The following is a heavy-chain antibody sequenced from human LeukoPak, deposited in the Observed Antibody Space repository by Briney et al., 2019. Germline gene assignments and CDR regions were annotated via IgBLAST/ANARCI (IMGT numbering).Heavy chain of an antibody. CDR3: ARGQLWIDC. CDR2: IYYSGST. V-gene: IGHV4-39*01. J-gene: IGHJ4*02. CDR1: GGSISSSSYY. D-gene: IGHD5-18*01. Sequence: PSETLSLTCTVSGGSISSSSYYWGWIRQPPGKGLEWIGSIYYSGSTYYNPSLKSRVTISVDTSKNQFSLKLSSVTAADTAVYYCARGQLWIDCWGQGTLVTVSS.